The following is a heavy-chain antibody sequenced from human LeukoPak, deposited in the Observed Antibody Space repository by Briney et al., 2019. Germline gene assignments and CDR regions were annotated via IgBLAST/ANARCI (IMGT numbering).Heavy chain of an antibody. CDR3: VREGEGPLSKDFDY. J-gene: IGHJ4*02. CDR1: GFTFTDHY. CDR2: IGPHSTFT. D-gene: IGHD2/OR15-2a*01. Sequence: EASVTVSCTSSGFTFTDHYIHWVRQGPGQGLEWMGYIGPHSTFTSSPQEFQGRVTMTRDASMSTAYMELTRLTSDDTAVYYCVREGEGPLSKDFDYWGQGTLVTVSS. V-gene: IGHV1-2*02.